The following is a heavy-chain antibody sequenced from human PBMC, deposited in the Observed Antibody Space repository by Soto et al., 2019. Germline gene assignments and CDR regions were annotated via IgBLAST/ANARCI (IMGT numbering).Heavy chain of an antibody. Sequence: GALRLSCAASGFTFSSYAMSWVRQAPGKGLEWVSAISGSGGSTYYADSVKGRFTISRDNSKNTLYLQMNSLRAEDTAVYYCAKVGVAGTYYYMDVWGKGTTVTVSS. D-gene: IGHD6-19*01. J-gene: IGHJ6*03. CDR1: GFTFSSYA. CDR3: AKVGVAGTYYYMDV. CDR2: ISGSGGST. V-gene: IGHV3-23*01.